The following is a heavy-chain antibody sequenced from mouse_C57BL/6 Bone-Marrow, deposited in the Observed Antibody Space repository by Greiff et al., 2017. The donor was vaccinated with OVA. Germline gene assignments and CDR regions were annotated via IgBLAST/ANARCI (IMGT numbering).Heavy chain of an antibody. D-gene: IGHD2-4*01. Sequence: QVQLQQPGAELVRPGSSVKLSCKASGYTFTSYWMHWVKQRPIQGLEWIGNIDPSDSETHYNQKFKDKATLTVDKSSSTAYMQLSSLTSEDSAVYYCARRGDDYLEAYYAMDYWGQGTSVTVSS. CDR3: ARRGDDYLEAYYAMDY. CDR2: IDPSDSET. J-gene: IGHJ4*01. V-gene: IGHV1-52*01. CDR1: GYTFTSYW.